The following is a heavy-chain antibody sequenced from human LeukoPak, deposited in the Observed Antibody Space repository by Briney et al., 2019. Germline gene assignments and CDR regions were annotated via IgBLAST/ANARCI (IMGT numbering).Heavy chain of an antibody. Sequence: KPSQTLSLTCPVAAGSISNLYWACVRHPPGEGLGWLGFISYDGRTPHYHPSCKSRVTMSVATSYTQFSLRLSSVTASDTAIYYCARHSEASPHYFDYWGQGALVTVSS. D-gene: IGHD1-26*01. V-gene: IGHV4-59*08. CDR1: AGSISNLY. J-gene: IGHJ4*02. CDR3: ARHSEASPHYFDY. CDR2: ISYDGRT.